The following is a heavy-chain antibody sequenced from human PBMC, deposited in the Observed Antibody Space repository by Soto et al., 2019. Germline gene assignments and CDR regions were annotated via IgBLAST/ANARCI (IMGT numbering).Heavy chain of an antibody. D-gene: IGHD3-22*01. CDR3: AKCRKSSGRTTSDY. CDR2: ISGSGAST. V-gene: IGHV3-23*01. J-gene: IGHJ4*02. Sequence: GGSLRLSCAASGFTFSSYAMSWVRQAPGKGLEWVSTISGSGASTYYADSVKGRFTISRDNSKNTLYLQMNSLRAEDTAVYYCAKCRKSSGRTTSDYWGQGTLVTVSS. CDR1: GFTFSSYA.